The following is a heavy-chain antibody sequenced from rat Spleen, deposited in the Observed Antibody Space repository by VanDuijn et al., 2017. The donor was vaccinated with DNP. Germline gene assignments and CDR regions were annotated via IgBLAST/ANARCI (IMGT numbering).Heavy chain of an antibody. CDR3: AIRNYDYNYFDY. CDR1: GFTFSDYA. J-gene: IGHJ2*01. D-gene: IGHD1-11*01. V-gene: IGHV5-7*01. CDR2: IIYDGSDT. Sequence: EVQLVESGGDLVQPGRSLKLSCAASGFTFSDYAMAWVRQSPRKGLEWVATIIYDGSDTYYRDSMKGRFTISRENAKSTLYLQMDSLRSEDTATYYCAIRNYDYNYFDYWGQGVMVTVSS.